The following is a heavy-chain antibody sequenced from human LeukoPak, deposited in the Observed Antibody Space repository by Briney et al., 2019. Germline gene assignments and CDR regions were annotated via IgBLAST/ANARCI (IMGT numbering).Heavy chain of an antibody. V-gene: IGHV1-69*04. D-gene: IGHD6-13*01. CDR3: ARGSIAAAGPNNYYYYGMDV. CDR2: IIPILGIA. J-gene: IGHJ6*02. Sequence: SVKVSCKASGGTSSSYAISWVRQAPGQGLEWMGRIIPILGIANYAQKFQGRVTITADKSTSTAYMELSSLRSEDTAVYYCARGSIAAAGPNNYYYYGMDVWGQGTTVTVSS. CDR1: GGTSSSYA.